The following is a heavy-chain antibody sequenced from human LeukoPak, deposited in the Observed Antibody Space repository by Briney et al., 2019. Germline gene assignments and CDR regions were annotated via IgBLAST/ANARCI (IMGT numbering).Heavy chain of an antibody. J-gene: IGHJ4*02. CDR3: SREDASGSAPGTPRGEF. D-gene: IGHD3-10*01. CDR2: IWYDGSEK. Sequence: GGSLRLSCAASGFTFRSHAIHWVRQAPGKGLEWVAVIWYDGSEKYYADSVKGRFTISRDNSKNTAYLQMSSLRVEDTAVYYCSREDASGSAPGTPRGEFWGRGIPVTVSS. CDR1: GFTFRSHA. V-gene: IGHV3-33*01.